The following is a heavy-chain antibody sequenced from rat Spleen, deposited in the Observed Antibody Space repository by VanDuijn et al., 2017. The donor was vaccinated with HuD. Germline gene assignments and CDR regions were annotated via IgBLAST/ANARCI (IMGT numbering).Heavy chain of an antibody. CDR1: GFTFSSYV. CDR2: ISSST. CDR3: TRHRLYYLDGNYYHSRVMDA. J-gene: IGHJ4*01. D-gene: IGHD1-12*02. Sequence: EVQLVESGGGLVQPGKSLKLSCSASGFTFSSYVMHWIRQAPGKGLDWVAYISSSTYYRDSVKGRFTISRDNAKSTLYLQMDSLRYEDTATYYCTRHRLYYLDGNYYHSRVMDAWGQGVSVTVSS. V-gene: IGHV5-29*01.